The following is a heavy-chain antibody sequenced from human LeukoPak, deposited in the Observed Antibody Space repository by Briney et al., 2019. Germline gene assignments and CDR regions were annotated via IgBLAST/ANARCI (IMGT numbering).Heavy chain of an antibody. CDR3: AREGDCSGGSCYGY. V-gene: IGHV4-61*02. CDR1: GDSISSGDYY. J-gene: IGHJ4*02. CDR2: ISSSRST. Sequence: PSETLSLTCTVSGDSISSGDYYWSWIRQPAGKGLEWIGRISSSRSTNYNPSLKSRVTISVDTSKNQFSLKLSSVTAADTAVYYCAREGDCSGGSCYGYWGQGTLVTVSS. D-gene: IGHD2-15*01.